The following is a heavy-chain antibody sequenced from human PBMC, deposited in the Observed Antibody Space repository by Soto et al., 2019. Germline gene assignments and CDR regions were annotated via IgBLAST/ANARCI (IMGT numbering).Heavy chain of an antibody. V-gene: IGHV3-33*01. Sequence: GGSLRLSCAASGFTFSSYGMHWVRQAPGKGLEWVAVIWYDGSNKYYADSVKGRFTISRDNSKNTLYLQMNSLRAEDTAVYYCARNYYDSSGPPSFDYWGQGTLVTVSS. CDR2: IWYDGSNK. J-gene: IGHJ4*02. CDR1: GFTFSSYG. D-gene: IGHD3-22*01. CDR3: ARNYYDSSGPPSFDY.